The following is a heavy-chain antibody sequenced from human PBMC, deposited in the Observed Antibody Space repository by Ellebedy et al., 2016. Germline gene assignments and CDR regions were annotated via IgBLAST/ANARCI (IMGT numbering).Heavy chain of an antibody. CDR2: LNPDSGDT. CDR3: ARSSGSGHDL. D-gene: IGHD3-3*01. V-gene: IGHV1-2*02. Sequence: ASVKVSXKASGYTFTDYYMHWARQAPGQGLEWMGWLNPDSGDTNYAQKFQGRVTMTSDASISTAFMELRRLTSDDTAVYYCARSSGSGHDLWGQGTLVTVSS. J-gene: IGHJ2*01. CDR1: GYTFTDYY.